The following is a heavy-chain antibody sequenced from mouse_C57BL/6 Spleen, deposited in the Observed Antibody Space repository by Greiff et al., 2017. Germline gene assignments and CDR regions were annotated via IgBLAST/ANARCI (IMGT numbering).Heavy chain of an antibody. V-gene: IGHV1-42*01. Sequence: DVKLVESGPELVKPGASVKISCKASGYSFTGYYMNWVKQSPEKSLEWIGEINPSTGGTTYNQKFKAKATLTVDKSSSTAYMQLKSLTSEDSAVYYCARRSNSDYWGQGTTLTVSS. J-gene: IGHJ2*01. D-gene: IGHD5-1*01. CDR2: INPSTGGT. CDR1: GYSFTGYY. CDR3: ARRSNSDY.